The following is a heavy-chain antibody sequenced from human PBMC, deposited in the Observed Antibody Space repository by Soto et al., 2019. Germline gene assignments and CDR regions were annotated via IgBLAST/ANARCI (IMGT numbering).Heavy chain of an antibody. CDR1: GFTFSNYG. CDR2: IWFDGSNK. D-gene: IGHD3-10*01. V-gene: IGHV3-33*01. CDR3: ARDHSYGSGTSYGHNWFDP. Sequence: QVQLVESGGGVVQPRRSLRLSCAASGFTFSNYGMQWVRQAPGKGLEWVAVIWFDGSNKYYADSVKGRFTISRDNSKNTLYLEMNSLRAEDTAVYYCARDHSYGSGTSYGHNWFDPWGQGALVTVSS. J-gene: IGHJ5*02.